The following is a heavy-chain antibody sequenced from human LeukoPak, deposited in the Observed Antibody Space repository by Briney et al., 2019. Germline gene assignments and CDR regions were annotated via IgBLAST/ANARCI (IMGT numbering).Heavy chain of an antibody. CDR1: GYTFPGYY. V-gene: IGHV1-2*02. D-gene: IGHD6-6*01. CDR2: ISPNSGAT. J-gene: IGHJ4*02. Sequence: ASVKVSCKASGYTFPGYYMHWVRQAPGQGLEWMGWISPNSGATNYAQKFQGRVTMTRDTSINTAYMELTSLKSDDTAVYYCAREHSSSSGKVFDYWGQGTLVTVSS. CDR3: AREHSSSSGKVFDY.